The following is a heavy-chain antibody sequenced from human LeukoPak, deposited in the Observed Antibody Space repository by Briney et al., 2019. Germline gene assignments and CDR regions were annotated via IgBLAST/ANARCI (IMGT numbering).Heavy chain of an antibody. CDR2: IYNSGST. Sequence: SQTLSLTCIVSGGSISRGSYYWNWIRQPAGKGLEWMGRIYNSGSTNYNPSLKSRVTISTDMSKNQLSLQLSSVTAADTAVYYCARQTFGDLYFDSWGQGTLVIVSS. CDR1: GGSISRGSYY. J-gene: IGHJ4*02. CDR3: ARQTFGDLYFDS. V-gene: IGHV4-61*02. D-gene: IGHD3-10*01.